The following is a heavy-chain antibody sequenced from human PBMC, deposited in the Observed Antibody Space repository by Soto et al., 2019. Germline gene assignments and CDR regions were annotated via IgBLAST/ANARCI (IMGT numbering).Heavy chain of an antibody. CDR3: ARARLDTPALDY. J-gene: IGHJ4*02. CDR1: GFTFSSYA. CDR2: ISYDGSNK. Sequence: QVQLVESGGGVVQPGRSLRLSCAASGFTFSSYAMHWVRQAPGKGLEWVAVISYDGSNKYYADSVKGRFTISRDNSKNTRYLQMNSLRAEDTAVYYCARARLDTPALDYWGQGNLVTVSS. D-gene: IGHD2-2*01. V-gene: IGHV3-30-3*01.